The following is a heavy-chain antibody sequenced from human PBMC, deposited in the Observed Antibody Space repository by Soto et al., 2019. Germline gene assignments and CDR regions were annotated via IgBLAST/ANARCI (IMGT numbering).Heavy chain of an antibody. J-gene: IGHJ6*03. CDR1: GDSVSSNSAG. Sequence: PSQTLPITCAISGDSVSSNSAGWNWVRQTPSRVLEWLGRTYYKSKWYYNSAVSVKSRITINPDTSKNQFSLQLNSVTPEDTAVYYCSRGSWDDVSGHYYMDVWGKGTTVTVSS. CDR2: TYYKSKWYY. CDR3: SRGSWDDVSGHYYMDV. V-gene: IGHV6-1*01. D-gene: IGHD3-3*01.